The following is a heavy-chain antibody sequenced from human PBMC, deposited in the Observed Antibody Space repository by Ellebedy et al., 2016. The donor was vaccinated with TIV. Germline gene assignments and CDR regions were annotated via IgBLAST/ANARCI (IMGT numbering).Heavy chain of an antibody. V-gene: IGHV5-51*01. CDR3: ARPLETGMTRAYDI. J-gene: IGHJ3*02. CDR2: IYPTDSDT. D-gene: IGHD7-27*01. Sequence: PGGSLRLSCKGSGYSFSTYWIGWVRQIPGKGLEWMGTIYPTDSDTRYSPSFQGQVTISADKSITTAYLQWSSLKPSDTAMYYCARPLETGMTRAYDIWGQGTMVTVSS. CDR1: GYSFSTYW.